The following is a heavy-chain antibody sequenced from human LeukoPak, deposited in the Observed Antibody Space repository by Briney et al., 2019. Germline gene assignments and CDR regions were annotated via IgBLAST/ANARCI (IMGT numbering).Heavy chain of an antibody. D-gene: IGHD1-1*01. CDR3: ARGNWSYFDY. CDR1: GGSISSGSYY. CDR2: IYTSGST. J-gene: IGHJ4*02. V-gene: IGHV4-61*02. Sequence: PSETLSLTCTVSGGSISSGSYYWSWIRQPAGKGLEWIGRIYTSGSTNYNPSLKSRVTISVDTSKNQFSLKLSSVTAADTAVYYCARGNWSYFDYWGQGTLVTVSS.